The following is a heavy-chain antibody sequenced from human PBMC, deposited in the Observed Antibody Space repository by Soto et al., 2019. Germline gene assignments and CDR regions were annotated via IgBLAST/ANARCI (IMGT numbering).Heavy chain of an antibody. CDR2: VYYSGST. V-gene: IGHV4-39*01. D-gene: IGHD3-9*01. Sequence: SETLSLTCTVSGGSVSSSSYYWGCVRQPPGKGLEWIGSVYYSGSTYYNPSLESRVTISVDKSKNQFSLKLMSLSAADTAVYNCGRLEGLATISYYFDYWGQGALVTVSS. CDR1: GGSVSSSSYY. J-gene: IGHJ4*02. CDR3: GRLEGLATISYYFDY.